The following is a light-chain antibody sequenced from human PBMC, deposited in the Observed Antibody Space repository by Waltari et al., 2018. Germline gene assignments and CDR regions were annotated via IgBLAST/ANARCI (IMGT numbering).Light chain of an antibody. CDR2: QDT. CDR3: QAWDSNIVI. Sequence: SYELTQPPSVSVSPGQPATITCPGNQLGDKYACWHQRRPGQSPLLVTYQDTKRPSGIPDRFSGSNSGNTATLTITGTQPIDEADYYCQAWDSNIVIFGGGTKLTVL. V-gene: IGLV3-1*01. CDR1: QLGDKY. J-gene: IGLJ2*01.